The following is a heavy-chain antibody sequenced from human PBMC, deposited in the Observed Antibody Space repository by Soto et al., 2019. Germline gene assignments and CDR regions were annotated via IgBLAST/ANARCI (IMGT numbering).Heavy chain of an antibody. CDR3: ARQTGGFGYYFDY. Sequence: QLQLQESGPGLVKPSETLSLTCIVSGGSISSSDYYWGWVRQPPGKGLEWIGAVYYSGSTYYNPSLTGRVTISADTSKNQFSLNLRSVTAADTAVYYCARQTGGFGYYFDYWGQGALVTVSS. J-gene: IGHJ4*02. CDR2: VYYSGST. D-gene: IGHD3-16*01. V-gene: IGHV4-39*01. CDR1: GGSISSSDYY.